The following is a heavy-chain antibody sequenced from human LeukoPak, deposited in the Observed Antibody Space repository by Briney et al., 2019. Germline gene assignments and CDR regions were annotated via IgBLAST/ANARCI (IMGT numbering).Heavy chain of an antibody. CDR1: GFTFSSYS. Sequence: PGGSLRHSCAASGFTFSSYSMNWVRQAPGKGLEWVSSISSSSSYIYYADSVKGRFTISRDNAKNSLYLQMNSLRAEDTAVYYCARRSRLGGHPFDYWGQGTLVTVSS. J-gene: IGHJ4*02. D-gene: IGHD2-15*01. CDR3: ARRSRLGGHPFDY. CDR2: ISSSSSYI. V-gene: IGHV3-21*01.